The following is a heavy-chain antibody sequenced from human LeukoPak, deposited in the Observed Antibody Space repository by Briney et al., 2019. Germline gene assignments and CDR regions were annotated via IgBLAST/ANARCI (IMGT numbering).Heavy chain of an antibody. D-gene: IGHD3-22*01. J-gene: IGHJ4*02. Sequence: GGSLRLSCAASGFTFSNAWMSWVRQAPGKGLEWVGRIKSKTDGGTTDYAAPVKGRFTISRDDSKNTLYLQMNSLKTEDTAVYYCTTTYYYDSSGYYLWGQGTLVTVSS. CDR3: TTTYYYDSSGYYL. V-gene: IGHV3-15*01. CDR1: GFTFSNAW. CDR2: IKSKTDGGTT.